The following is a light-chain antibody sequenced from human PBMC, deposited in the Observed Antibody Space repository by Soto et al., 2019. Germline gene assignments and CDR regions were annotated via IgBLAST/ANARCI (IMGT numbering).Light chain of an antibody. V-gene: IGKV1-5*01. CDR1: QSISTW. Sequence: DIQMTQSPSTLSASVGDRVTITCRASQSISTWLAWYQQKPGKAPKLLIYDASNLESGVPSRFSGSGSGTEFTLTISSLQPDDFATYYCQQSYSTFWTFGQGTKVDIK. CDR2: DAS. J-gene: IGKJ1*01. CDR3: QQSYSTFWT.